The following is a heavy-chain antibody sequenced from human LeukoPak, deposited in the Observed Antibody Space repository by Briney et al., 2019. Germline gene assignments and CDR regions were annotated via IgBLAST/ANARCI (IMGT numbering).Heavy chain of an antibody. CDR3: ARDPHLTVGTVTTTGDEYI. Sequence: SVKVSCKASGGTFISYAISWVRQAPGQGREWMGRIIPIFGTANYAQKFQGRVTITTDEYTSTAYMEVSRLRARDTAVYYCARDPHLTVGTVTTTGDEYIWGPGTLVTVSS. D-gene: IGHD1-1*01. CDR1: GGTFISYA. CDR2: IIPIFGTA. V-gene: IGHV1-69*05. J-gene: IGHJ4*02.